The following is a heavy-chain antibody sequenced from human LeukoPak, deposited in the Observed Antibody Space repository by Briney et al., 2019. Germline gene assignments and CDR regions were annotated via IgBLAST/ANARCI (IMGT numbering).Heavy chain of an antibody. CDR1: GFTFSNVW. CDR2: IKSKSEGGTA. CDR3: GQASGYDRY. V-gene: IGHV3-15*01. D-gene: IGHD5-12*01. Sequence: GGSLRLSSAASGFTFSNVWMTWVRQAPGKGLEWIGRIKSKSEGGTADYAAPVTGRFTISRDDSKNTLYLQINSLKTEDTAVYYCGQASGYDRYWGQGTLVTVYS. J-gene: IGHJ4*02.